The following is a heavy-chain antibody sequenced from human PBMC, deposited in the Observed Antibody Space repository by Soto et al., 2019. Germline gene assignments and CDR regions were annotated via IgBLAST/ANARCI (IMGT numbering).Heavy chain of an antibody. J-gene: IGHJ4*02. D-gene: IGHD6-13*01. Sequence: QVQLVQSGAEVKKPGSSVKVSCTASGGTFSSYAISWVRQAPGQGLEWMGGIIPIFGTANYAQKFQGRVTITADESTSTAYMELSSLRSEDTAVYYCARDRVGTGYSSSPMFYWGQGTLVTVSS. CDR2: IIPIFGTA. CDR3: ARDRVGTGYSSSPMFY. V-gene: IGHV1-69*01. CDR1: GGTFSSYA.